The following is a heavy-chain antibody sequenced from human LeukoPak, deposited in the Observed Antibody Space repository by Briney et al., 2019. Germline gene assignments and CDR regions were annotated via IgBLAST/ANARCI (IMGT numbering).Heavy chain of an antibody. Sequence: GGSLRLSCAASGFTFIDYGMSWVRQAPGKGLEWVSGINWNGGSTGYADSVTGRFTISRDNAKNSLYLQMKSLRAEDTALYDCARIPGYGSGSYSDCWGQGTLVTVSS. CDR1: GFTFIDYG. D-gene: IGHD3-10*01. CDR2: INWNGGST. CDR3: ARIPGYGSGSYSDC. V-gene: IGHV3-20*01. J-gene: IGHJ4*02.